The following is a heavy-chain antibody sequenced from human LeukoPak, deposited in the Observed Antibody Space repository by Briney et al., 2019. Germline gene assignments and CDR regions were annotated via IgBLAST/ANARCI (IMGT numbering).Heavy chain of an antibody. J-gene: IGHJ4*02. CDR3: AKSLRVSGFDLYLFDY. CDR1: GLTLSYDW. Sequence: PGGSLRLSCAASGLTLSYDWMHWLRQAPGKGLAWVSRINNDGSSTTHADSVKGRFTISRDNAKNTMYLQMDSLKVEDTAVYYCAKSLRVSGFDLYLFDYWGQGTLVTVSS. V-gene: IGHV3-74*01. CDR2: INNDGSST. D-gene: IGHD5-12*01.